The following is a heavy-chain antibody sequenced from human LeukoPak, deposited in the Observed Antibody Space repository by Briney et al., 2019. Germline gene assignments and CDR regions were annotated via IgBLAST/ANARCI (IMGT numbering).Heavy chain of an antibody. CDR1: GASISSWY. D-gene: IGHD6-19*01. V-gene: IGHV4-59*01. CDR3: ARETMLAGFASGLGFNY. J-gene: IGHJ4*02. CDR2: IHGSGNT. Sequence: SETLSLTCTVSGASISSWYWSWIRQPPGKGLEWIGNIHGSGNTNYNPSLKSRLSMSLDTSRNQFSLNLTSVTAADTATYYCARETMLAGFASGLGFNYWGQGILVIVS.